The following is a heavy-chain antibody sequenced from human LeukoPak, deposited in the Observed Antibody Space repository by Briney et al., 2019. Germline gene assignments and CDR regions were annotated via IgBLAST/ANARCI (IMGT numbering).Heavy chain of an antibody. CDR2: ISSSGTTI. CDR3: AKDGRGGVPRAFDI. V-gene: IGHV3-48*03. CDR1: GFTFSSYE. J-gene: IGHJ3*02. Sequence: GGSLRLSCAVSGFTFSSYEMNWVRQAPGKGLEWVSYISSSGTTIYYADSVKGRFTISRDNSKNTLYLQMNSLRAEDTAVYYCAKDGRGGVPRAFDIWGQGTMVTVSS. D-gene: IGHD2-15*01.